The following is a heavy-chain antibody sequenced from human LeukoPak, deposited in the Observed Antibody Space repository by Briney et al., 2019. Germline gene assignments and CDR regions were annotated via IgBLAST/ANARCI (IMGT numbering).Heavy chain of an antibody. Sequence: ASVKVSCKASGGTFSSYAISWVRQAPGQGLEWMGGIIPIFGTANYAQKFQGRVTITADKSTSTAYMELSSLRSEDTAVYYCARAHLNTVTGLGWGQGTLVTVSS. V-gene: IGHV1-69*06. J-gene: IGHJ4*02. CDR1: GGTFSSYA. CDR2: IIPIFGTA. D-gene: IGHD4-17*01. CDR3: ARAHLNTVTGLG.